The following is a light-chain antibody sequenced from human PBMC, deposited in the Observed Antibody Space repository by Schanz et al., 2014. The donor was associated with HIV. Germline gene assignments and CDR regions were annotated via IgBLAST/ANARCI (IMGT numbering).Light chain of an antibody. Sequence: QSVLTQPPSVSEAPRQRVTISCSGSSSNIGNNAVNWYQQLPGKAPTLLIYYDDLLPSGVSDRFSGSRSGTSASLAIRGLQSEDEAGYYCAAWDDNLRGVVFGGGTKLTVL. CDR2: YDD. J-gene: IGLJ2*01. CDR3: AAWDDNLRGVV. CDR1: SSNIGNNA. V-gene: IGLV1-36*01.